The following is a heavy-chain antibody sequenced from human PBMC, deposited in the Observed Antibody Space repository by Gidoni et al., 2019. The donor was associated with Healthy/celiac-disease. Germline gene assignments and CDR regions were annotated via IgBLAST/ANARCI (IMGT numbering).Heavy chain of an antibody. CDR2: IIPIFGTA. D-gene: IGHD3-22*01. Sequence: QVQLVQSGAEVKKPGSSVKVSCKASGGTFSSYAISWVRQAPGQGLEWMGGIIPIFGTANYAQKFQGRVTITADKSTSTAYMELSSLRSEDTAVYYCARDSYYYDSSGYYAVYDYWGQGTLVTVSS. J-gene: IGHJ4*02. CDR3: ARDSYYYDSSGYYAVYDY. V-gene: IGHV1-69*06. CDR1: GGTFSSYA.